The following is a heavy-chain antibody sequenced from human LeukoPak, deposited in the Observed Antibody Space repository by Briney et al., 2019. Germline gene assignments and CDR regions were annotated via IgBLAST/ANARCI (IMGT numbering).Heavy chain of an antibody. CDR2: INHSGST. Sequence: SETLSLTCAVYGGSFSGYYWSWIRQPPGKGLEWIGEINHSGSTNYNPSLKSRVTISGDTSKSQFSLKLSSVTAADTAVYYCARGRYNYALEDYFDYWGQGTLVTVSS. CDR3: ARGRYNYALEDYFDY. D-gene: IGHD5-18*01. V-gene: IGHV4-34*01. CDR1: GGSFSGYY. J-gene: IGHJ4*02.